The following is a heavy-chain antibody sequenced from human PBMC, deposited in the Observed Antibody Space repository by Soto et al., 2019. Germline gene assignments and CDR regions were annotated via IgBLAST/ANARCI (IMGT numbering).Heavy chain of an antibody. CDR2: IHYSGST. V-gene: IGHV4-31*03. CDR3: AREQITGPTPYFDY. CDR1: GGSISSGDYY. Sequence: SETLSLTCTVSGGSISSGDYYWSWIRQHPGKGLEYIGYIHYSGSTYYSPSLKSRVTISVDTSKNQFSLKLSSLTAADTAVYYCAREQITGPTPYFDYWGQGTLVTVSS. D-gene: IGHD1-7*01. J-gene: IGHJ4*02.